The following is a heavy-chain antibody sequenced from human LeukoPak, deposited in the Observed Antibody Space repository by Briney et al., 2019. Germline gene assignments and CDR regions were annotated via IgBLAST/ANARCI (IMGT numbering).Heavy chain of an antibody. Sequence: PGGSGRLSCAASGFTFSTYTMNWIRQAPGKGLEWVSSITTSSSYIYYADSVKGRFTISRDNAKNSLYLQMNSLRAEDTAVYYCARHVVALGFDYWGQGTLVTVSS. CDR3: ARHVVALGFDY. D-gene: IGHD3-22*01. V-gene: IGHV3-21*01. J-gene: IGHJ4*02. CDR2: ITTSSSYI. CDR1: GFTFSTYT.